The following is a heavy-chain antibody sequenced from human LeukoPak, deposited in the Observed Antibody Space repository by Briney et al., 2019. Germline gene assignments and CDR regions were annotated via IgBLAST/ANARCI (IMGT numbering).Heavy chain of an antibody. Sequence: SETLSLTCAVYGGSFSGYYWSWIRQPPGKGLEWIGEINHSGSPFYADSVKGRFTISRDNSKNTVYLQMNSLRVEDTAVYYCARGRQCDFWGQGTLVTVSS. CDR3: ARGRQCDF. CDR1: GGSFSGYY. V-gene: IGHV4-34*01. J-gene: IGHJ4*02. CDR2: INHSGSP. D-gene: IGHD4-11*01.